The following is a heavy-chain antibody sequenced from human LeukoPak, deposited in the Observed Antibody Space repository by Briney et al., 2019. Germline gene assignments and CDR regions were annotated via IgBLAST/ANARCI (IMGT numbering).Heavy chain of an antibody. D-gene: IGHD3-22*01. V-gene: IGHV1-18*01. CDR3: ARVPNYYDSSGSIDY. Sequence: ASVKVSCKASGYTFTRYGISWVRQAPGQGLEWMGWISAYNGNTNYAQKLQGRVTMTTDTSTSTAYMELRSLRSDDTAVYYCARVPNYYDSSGSIDYWGQGTLVTVSS. J-gene: IGHJ4*02. CDR2: ISAYNGNT. CDR1: GYTFTRYG.